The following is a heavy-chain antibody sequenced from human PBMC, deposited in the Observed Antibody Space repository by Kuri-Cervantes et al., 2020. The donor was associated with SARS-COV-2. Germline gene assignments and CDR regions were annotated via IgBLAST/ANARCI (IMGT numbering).Heavy chain of an antibody. J-gene: IGHJ4*02. CDR1: GGTFSSYA. CDR3: ARSGYDRAGYFDY. D-gene: IGHD5-12*01. CDR2: IIPIFGTA. Sequence: SVKVSCKASGGTFSSYAISWVRQAPGQGLEWMGGIIPIFGTANYAQKFQGRVTMTRDTSTSTVYMELSSLRSEYTAVYYCARSGYDRAGYFDYWGQGTLVTVSS. V-gene: IGHV1-69*05.